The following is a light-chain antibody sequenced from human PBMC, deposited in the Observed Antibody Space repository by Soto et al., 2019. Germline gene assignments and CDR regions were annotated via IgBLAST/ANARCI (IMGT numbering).Light chain of an antibody. CDR3: QQYGSSSWT. CDR1: QSISSTY. V-gene: IGKV3-20*01. J-gene: IGKJ1*01. CDR2: SAS. Sequence: EIVLTQSPGTLSLSPEERATLSCRASQSISSTYLAWYQQRPGQAPRLFIYSASSRATGIPDRFSGSGSGTDFTLTISRLEPEDFAVYYCQQYGSSSWTFGQGTKVDIK.